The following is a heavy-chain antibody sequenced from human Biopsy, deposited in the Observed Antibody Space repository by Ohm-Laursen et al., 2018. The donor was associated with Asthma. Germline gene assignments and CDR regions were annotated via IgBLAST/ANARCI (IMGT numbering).Heavy chain of an antibody. Sequence: SLRLSCAASGFTFSRHALHWVRQAPGKGLEWVAGIYYDGSRKYYTESVKGRFTISRDNSKNTLYLQMNSLRAEDTAVYYCAKEVFPGWELRRGPDYWGQGTLVTVSS. CDR1: GFTFSRHA. J-gene: IGHJ4*02. CDR2: IYYDGSRK. V-gene: IGHV3-30*18. CDR3: AKEVFPGWELRRGPDY. D-gene: IGHD1-26*01.